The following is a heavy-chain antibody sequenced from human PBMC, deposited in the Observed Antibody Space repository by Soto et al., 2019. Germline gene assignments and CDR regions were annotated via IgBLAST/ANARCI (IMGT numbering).Heavy chain of an antibody. CDR1: GFSLTTSGVA. V-gene: IGHV2-5*01. J-gene: IGHJ5*02. Sequence: QITLEESGPTLVQPTQTLTLTCTVSGFSLTTSGVAVVWIRQPPGKALEWLAAIYGNDDEHYSPSLRNRLTIPKDTSKNQVVLTMANMAAVDTATYFCAHRRNTAERCWFDPWGQGTLVTVSS. D-gene: IGHD6-13*01. CDR3: AHRRNTAERCWFDP. CDR2: IYGNDDE.